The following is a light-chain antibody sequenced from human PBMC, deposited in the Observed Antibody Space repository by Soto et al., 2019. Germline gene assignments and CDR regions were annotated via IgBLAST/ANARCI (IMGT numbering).Light chain of an antibody. J-gene: IGKJ1*01. CDR1: HSVRSS. Sequence: EIVMTQSPATLSVSPGERATLSCRASHSVRSSLAWYQQKPGQAPRLLIHGASTRATGIPGRFSGSGSGTEFTLIISSLQSEDFAVYYCQQYNECPETFGHGTRVEIK. V-gene: IGKV3-15*01. CDR2: GAS. CDR3: QQYNECPET.